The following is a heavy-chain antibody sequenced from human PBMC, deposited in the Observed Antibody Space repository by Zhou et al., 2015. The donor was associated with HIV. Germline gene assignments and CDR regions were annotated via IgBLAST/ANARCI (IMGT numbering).Heavy chain of an antibody. D-gene: IGHD6-6*01. CDR2: IIPMYEIT. V-gene: IGHV1-69*09. J-gene: IGHJ2*01. CDR1: RGTFSDSE. CDR3: ARDRGGARPDWRYFDL. Sequence: QVQLVQSGTEVKKPGSSVKVSCKASRGTFSDSEISWVRQAPGQGLQWMGKIIPMYEITDYAQEFRGRLTITADRSTSAAYMELSSLRSEDTAVYYCARDRGGARPDWRYFDLWGRGTLVSVSS.